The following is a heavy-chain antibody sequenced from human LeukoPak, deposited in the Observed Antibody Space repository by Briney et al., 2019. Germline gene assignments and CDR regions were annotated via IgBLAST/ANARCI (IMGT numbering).Heavy chain of an antibody. V-gene: IGHV1-69*01. CDR3: ARGVEYSSSSASDY. Sequence: SVKVSCKASGGTFSSYAISWVRQAPGQGLELMGGIIPIFGTANYAQKFQGRVTITADESTSTAYMELSSLRSEDTAVYYCARGVEYSSSSASDYWGQGTLVTVSS. J-gene: IGHJ4*02. CDR1: GGTFSSYA. D-gene: IGHD6-6*01. CDR2: IIPIFGTA.